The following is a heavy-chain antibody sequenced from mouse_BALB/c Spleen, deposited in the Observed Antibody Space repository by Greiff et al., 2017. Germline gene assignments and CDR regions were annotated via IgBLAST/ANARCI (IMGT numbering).Heavy chain of an antibody. CDR3: ASLTGMAFDY. V-gene: IGHV1-69*02. D-gene: IGHD4-1*01. CDR1: GYTFTSYW. J-gene: IGHJ2*01. Sequence: QVQLQQPGAELVKPGASVKLSCKASGYTFTSYWMHWVKQRPGQGLEWIGEIDPSDSYTNYNQKFKGKATLTEDKSSSTAYMQRSSLTSEDSAVFYCASLTGMAFDYWGQGTTLTVSS. CDR2: IDPSDSYT.